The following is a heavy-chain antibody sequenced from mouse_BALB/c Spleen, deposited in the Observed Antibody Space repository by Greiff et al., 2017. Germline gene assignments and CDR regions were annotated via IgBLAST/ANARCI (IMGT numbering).Heavy chain of an antibody. CDR3: ARGGYGNYDWFAY. D-gene: IGHD2-1*01. V-gene: IGHV5-17*02. J-gene: IGHJ3*01. CDR2: ISSGSSTI. Sequence: EVNLVESGGGLVQPGGSRKLSCAASGFTFSSFGMHWVRQAPEKGLEWVAYISSGSSTIYYADTVKGRFTISRDNPKNTLFLQMTSLRSEDTAMYYCARGGYGNYDWFAYWGQGTLVTVSA. CDR1: GFTFSSFG.